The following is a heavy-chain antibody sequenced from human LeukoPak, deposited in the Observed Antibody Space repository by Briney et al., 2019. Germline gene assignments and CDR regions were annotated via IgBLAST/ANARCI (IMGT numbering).Heavy chain of an antibody. CDR2: IYPGDSDT. Sequence: GESLKISCKGSGYSFTSYWFGWVRQMPGKGLEWMGIIYPGDSDTRYSPSFQGQVTISADKSISTAYLQWSSLKASDTAMYYCARGPPYCSSTSCPYWYFDLWGRGTLVTVSS. CDR1: GYSFTSYW. V-gene: IGHV5-51*01. D-gene: IGHD2-2*01. CDR3: ARGPPYCSSTSCPYWYFDL. J-gene: IGHJ2*01.